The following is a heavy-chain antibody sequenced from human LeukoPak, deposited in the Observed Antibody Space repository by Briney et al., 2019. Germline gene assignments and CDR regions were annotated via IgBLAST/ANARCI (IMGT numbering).Heavy chain of an antibody. CDR1: GFTFSSYS. D-gene: IGHD1-26*01. V-gene: IGHV3-7*03. Sequence: GGSLRLSCAASGFTFSSYSMNWVRQAPGKGLEWVANIKQDGGEKYYVDSVKGRFTISRDNAKSSLYLQMNSLRADDTAVYYCAKGLSESIYDALDSWGQGTLVTVSS. CDR2: IKQDGGEK. CDR3: AKGLSESIYDALDS. J-gene: IGHJ4*02.